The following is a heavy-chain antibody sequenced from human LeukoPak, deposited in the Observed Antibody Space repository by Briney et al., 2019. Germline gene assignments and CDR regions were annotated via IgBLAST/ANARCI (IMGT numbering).Heavy chain of an antibody. CDR3: ARIFGFGGGYFDY. D-gene: IGHD3-10*01. V-gene: IGHV3-21*01. Sequence: GGSLRLSSAAPGFTFSSYSMNWVRQIPGKGLEWVSSITSSSRYMFYADSVKGRFTISRDNAKNSLYLQMNSLRAEDTAVYYCARIFGFGGGYFDYWGQGTLVTVSS. J-gene: IGHJ4*02. CDR2: ITSSSRYM. CDR1: GFTFSSYS.